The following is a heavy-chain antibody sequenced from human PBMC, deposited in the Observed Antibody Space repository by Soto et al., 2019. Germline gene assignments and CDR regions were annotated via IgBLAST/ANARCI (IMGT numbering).Heavy chain of an antibody. CDR2: IIPIFGTA. D-gene: IGHD5-12*01. J-gene: IGHJ2*01. CDR1: GGTFSSYA. V-gene: IGHV1-69*01. Sequence: QVQLVQSGAEVKKPGSSVKVSCKASGGTFSSYAISWVRQAPGQGLEWMGGIIPIFGTANYAQKFQGRVTITADEPTSTAYMELSSLRSEDTAVYYCSRERYSGYDSVGYFDLWGRGTLVTVSS. CDR3: SRERYSGYDSVGYFDL.